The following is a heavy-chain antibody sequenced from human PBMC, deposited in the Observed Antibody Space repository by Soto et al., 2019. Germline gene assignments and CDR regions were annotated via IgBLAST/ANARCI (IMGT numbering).Heavy chain of an antibody. D-gene: IGHD2-8*01. V-gene: IGHV4-39*01. J-gene: IGHJ4*02. CDR1: GGSISGSSYY. CDR3: ARHNGQLPTLYYFDY. Sequence: SETLSLTCTVSGGSISGSSYYWGWIRQPPGKGLEWIGSIYYSGSTYYNPSLKSRVTISVDTSKNQFSLKLSSVTAADTAVYYCARHNGQLPTLYYFDYWGQGTLVTVSS. CDR2: IYYSGST.